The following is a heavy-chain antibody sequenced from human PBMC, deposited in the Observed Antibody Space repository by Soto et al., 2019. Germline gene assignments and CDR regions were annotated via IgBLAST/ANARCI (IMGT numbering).Heavy chain of an antibody. CDR1: GYTFTSYG. CDR2: ISAYNGNT. CDR3: ARVEQWRGWAYYYYMDV. J-gene: IGHJ6*03. V-gene: IGHV1-18*01. Sequence: ASVKVSCKASGYTFTSYGISWVRQAPGQGLEWMGWISAYNGNTNYAQKLQGRVTMTTDTSTSTAYMELRSLRSDDTAVYYCARVEQWRGWAYYYYMDVWGKGTTVTVSS. D-gene: IGHD6-19*01.